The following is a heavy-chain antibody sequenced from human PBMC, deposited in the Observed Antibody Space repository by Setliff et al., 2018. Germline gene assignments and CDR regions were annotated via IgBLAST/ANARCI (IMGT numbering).Heavy chain of an antibody. CDR3: ASYYYGSGSSYIPPHFDY. V-gene: IGHV3-21*01. D-gene: IGHD3-10*01. Sequence: GGSLRLSCAASGFTFSSYNMNWVRQAPGKGLEWVSSISDTTNFIYYADSVKGRFTISRDTAKNSLYLQMNSLRAEDSAVYYCASYYYGSGSSYIPPHFDYWGLGTLVTVSS. CDR1: GFTFSSYN. J-gene: IGHJ4*02. CDR2: ISDTTNFI.